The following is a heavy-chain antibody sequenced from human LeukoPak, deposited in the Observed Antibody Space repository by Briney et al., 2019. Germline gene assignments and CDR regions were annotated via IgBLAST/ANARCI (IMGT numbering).Heavy chain of an antibody. CDR2: ISASSNFI. V-gene: IGHV3-21*01. CDR3: ARDPGYSSGWFDY. Sequence: PGGSLRFSCVVSGFTFSSYSMSWVRQAPGKGLEWVSSISASSNFISYADSVKGRFTISRDNAKKSLYLQMNSVRAEDTAVYYCARDPGYSSGWFDYWGQGALVTVSS. CDR1: GFTFSSYS. D-gene: IGHD6-19*01. J-gene: IGHJ4*02.